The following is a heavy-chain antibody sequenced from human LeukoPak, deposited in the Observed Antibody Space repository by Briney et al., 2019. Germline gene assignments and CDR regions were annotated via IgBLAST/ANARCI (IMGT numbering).Heavy chain of an antibody. D-gene: IGHD3-10*01. CDR3: ARGAPFDYYGSGSYYYFDY. V-gene: IGHV4-59*12. Sequence: SETLSLTCTVSGGSMSPYHWGWIRQPPGKGLEWTGYIYYSGSTNYNPSLNSRVTISVDTSKNQFSLKLSSVTAADTAVYYCARGAPFDYYGSGSYYYFDYWGQGTLVTVSS. CDR2: IYYSGST. CDR1: GGSMSPYH. J-gene: IGHJ4*02.